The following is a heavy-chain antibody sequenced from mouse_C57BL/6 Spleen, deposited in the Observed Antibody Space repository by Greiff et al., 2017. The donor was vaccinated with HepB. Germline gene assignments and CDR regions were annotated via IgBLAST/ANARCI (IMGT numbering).Heavy chain of an antibody. J-gene: IGHJ1*03. CDR2: IYYSGTI. CDR3: ARFIYYDYDRYFDV. V-gene: IGHV3-5*01. Sequence: EVKLVESGPGLVKPSQTVFLTCTVTGISITTGNYRWSWIRQFPGNKLEWIGYIYYSGTITYNPSLTSRTTITRDTPKNQFFLEMNSLTAEDTATYYCARFIYYDYDRYFDVWGTGTTVTVSS. CDR1: GISITTGNYR. D-gene: IGHD2-4*01.